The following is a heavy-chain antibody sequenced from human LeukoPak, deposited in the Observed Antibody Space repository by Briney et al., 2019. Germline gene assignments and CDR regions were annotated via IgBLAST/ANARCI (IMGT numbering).Heavy chain of an antibody. V-gene: IGHV1-69*05. J-gene: IGHJ4*02. CDR1: GGTFSSYA. CDR2: IIPIFGTA. CDR3: ARGRGITGTTSYFDY. D-gene: IGHD1-7*01. Sequence: ASVKVSCKASGGTFSSYAISWVRQAPGQGLEWMGGIIPIFGTANYAQKFQGRVTITTDESTSTAYMELSSLRSEDTAVYYCARGRGITGTTSYFDYWGQGTLVTVSS.